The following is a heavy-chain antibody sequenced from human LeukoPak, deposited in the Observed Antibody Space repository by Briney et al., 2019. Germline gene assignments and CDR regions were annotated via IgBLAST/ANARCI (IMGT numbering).Heavy chain of an antibody. D-gene: IGHD3-16*02. CDR2: IYYSGST. V-gene: IGHV4-39*01. CDR1: GGSISSSIYY. J-gene: IGHJ5*02. Sequence: SETLSLTCTVSGGSISSSIYYWGWIRQPPGRGLEWIVCIYYSGSTSFNPSLKSRVTLSLDTPKNQFSLKLSSVTAADTAVYYCARQAYDYVWGSYPAHNWFDPWGQGTLVTVSS. CDR3: ARQAYDYVWGSYPAHNWFDP.